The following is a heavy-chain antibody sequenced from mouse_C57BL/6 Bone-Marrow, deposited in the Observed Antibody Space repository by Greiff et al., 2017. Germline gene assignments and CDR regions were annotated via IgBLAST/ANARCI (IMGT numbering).Heavy chain of an antibody. Sequence: QVQLQQSGPELVKPGASVTISCKASGYAFSSSWMNWVQQRPGKGLEWIGRIYPGDGDTNYNGKLKGKATLTADKSSSTAYLHLSSLTSEDSAVYFCAREYYGTDWYFDVWGTGTTVTVSS. J-gene: IGHJ1*03. CDR3: AREYYGTDWYFDV. CDR2: IYPGDGDT. V-gene: IGHV1-82*01. D-gene: IGHD1-1*01. CDR1: GYAFSSSW.